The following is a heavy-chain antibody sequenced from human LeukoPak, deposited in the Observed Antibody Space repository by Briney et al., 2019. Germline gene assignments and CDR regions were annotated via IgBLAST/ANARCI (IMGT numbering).Heavy chain of an antibody. Sequence: PSEALSLTCAVYGGSFSGYYWSWIRQPPGKGLEWIGEINHSGSTNYNPSLKSRVTISVDTSKNQFSLKLSSVTAADTAVYYCARGRLFLQKDAFDIWGQGTMVTVSS. V-gene: IGHV4-34*01. J-gene: IGHJ3*02. D-gene: IGHD5-24*01. CDR1: GGSFSGYY. CDR3: ARGRLFLQKDAFDI. CDR2: INHSGST.